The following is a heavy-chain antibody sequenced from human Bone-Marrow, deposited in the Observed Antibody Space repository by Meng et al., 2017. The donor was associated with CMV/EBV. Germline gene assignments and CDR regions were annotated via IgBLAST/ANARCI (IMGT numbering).Heavy chain of an antibody. Sequence: GGSLRLSCAASGFTFSSYEMNWVRQAPGKGLEWVSYISSSGSTIYYADSVKGRFTISRDNAKNSLYLQMNSLRAEDTAVYYCAKGGYSGYRSADYWGQGTLVTVSS. J-gene: IGHJ4*02. CDR1: GFTFSSYE. CDR3: AKGGYSGYRSADY. CDR2: ISSSGSTI. V-gene: IGHV3-48*03. D-gene: IGHD5-12*01.